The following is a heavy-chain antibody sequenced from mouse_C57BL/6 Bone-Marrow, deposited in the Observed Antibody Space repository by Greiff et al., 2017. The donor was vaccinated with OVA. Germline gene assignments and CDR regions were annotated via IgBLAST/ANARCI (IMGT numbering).Heavy chain of an antibody. D-gene: IGHD3-2*02. CDR2: IYPRSGNT. CDR1: GYTFTSYG. Sequence: QVQLQQSGAELARPGASVKLSCQASGYTFTSYGISWVKQRTGQGLAWIGAIYPRSGNTYYTETFKGTATLTADKSSSTAYMELRSLTSEDSAVYFCARSTAQAPYAMDYWGQGTSVTVSS. CDR3: ARSTAQAPYAMDY. V-gene: IGHV1-81*01. J-gene: IGHJ4*01.